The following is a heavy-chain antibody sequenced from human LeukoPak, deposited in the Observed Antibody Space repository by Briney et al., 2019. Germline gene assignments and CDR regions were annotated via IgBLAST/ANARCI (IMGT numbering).Heavy chain of an antibody. V-gene: IGHV1-69*05. CDR2: IMPLFGTA. J-gene: IGHJ5*02. CDR1: GGTFNNSA. D-gene: IGHD4-17*01. CDR3: ARDVHGDYGSGWFDP. Sequence: SVKVSCKTSGGTFNNSAISWVRQAPGQGLEWLGGIMPLFGTAGYAQKFQGRVTITKDESTRTVYLELTGLTSDDTAVYYCARDVHGDYGSGWFDPWGQGTLVSVSS.